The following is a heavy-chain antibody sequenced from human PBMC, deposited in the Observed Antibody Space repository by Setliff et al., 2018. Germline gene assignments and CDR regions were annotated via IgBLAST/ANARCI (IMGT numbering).Heavy chain of an antibody. Sequence: SETLSLTCTVSGGSISSGGYYWSWIRQHPGKGLEWIGYVYYSGSTYYNPSLKSRVTISVDTSKNQFSLKLSSVTAADTAVYYCARDRGGSGSFNWFDPWGQGTLVTVSS. CDR3: ARDRGGSGSFNWFDP. D-gene: IGHD3-10*01. V-gene: IGHV4-31*03. CDR1: GGSISSGGYY. J-gene: IGHJ5*02. CDR2: VYYSGST.